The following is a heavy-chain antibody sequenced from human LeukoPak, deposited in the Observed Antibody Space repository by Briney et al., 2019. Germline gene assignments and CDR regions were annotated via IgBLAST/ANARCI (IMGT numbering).Heavy chain of an antibody. Sequence: GGSLRLSCAASGFTFSSYWMSWVRQAPGKGLEWVANIKQDGSEKYYVDSVKGRFTISRDNAKNSLYLQMNSLRAEDTAVYYCARDTPGVIITPDYWGQGTLVTVSS. V-gene: IGHV3-7*01. J-gene: IGHJ4*02. D-gene: IGHD3-22*01. CDR3: ARDTPGVIITPDY. CDR2: IKQDGSEK. CDR1: GFTFSSYW.